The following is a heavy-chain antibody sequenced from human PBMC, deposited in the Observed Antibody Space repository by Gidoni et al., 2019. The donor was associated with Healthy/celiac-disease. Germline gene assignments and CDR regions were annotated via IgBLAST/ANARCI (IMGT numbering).Heavy chain of an antibody. D-gene: IGHD4-17*01. CDR3: AKDYGDYETEYYFDY. Sequence: EVQLVESGGGLVQPGRSLRLSCAASGFTFDDYAMHWVRQAPGKGLEWVSGISWNSGSIGYADSVKGRFTISRDNAKNSLYLQMNSLRAEDTALYYCAKDYGDYETEYYFDYWGQGTLVTVSS. CDR1: GFTFDDYA. J-gene: IGHJ4*02. V-gene: IGHV3-9*01. CDR2: ISWNSGSI.